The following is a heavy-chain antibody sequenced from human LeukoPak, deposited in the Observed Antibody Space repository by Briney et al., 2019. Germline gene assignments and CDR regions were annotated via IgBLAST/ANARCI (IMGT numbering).Heavy chain of an antibody. CDR3: VRDVGAVRGEVYFDY. Sequence: PGGSLRLSCAASGFTFSSYGMHWVRQAPGKGLEWVAFIRYDGSNKYYADSVKGRFTISRDNAKNSLYLQMNSLRAEDTAIYYCVRDVGAVRGEVYFDYWGQGTLVTVSS. J-gene: IGHJ4*02. CDR2: IRYDGSNK. V-gene: IGHV3-30*02. CDR1: GFTFSSYG. D-gene: IGHD3-16*01.